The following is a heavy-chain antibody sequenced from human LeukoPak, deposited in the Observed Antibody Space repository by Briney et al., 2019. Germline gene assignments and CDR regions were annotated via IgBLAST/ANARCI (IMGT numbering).Heavy chain of an antibody. V-gene: IGHV1-2*02. Sequence: GASVKVSRKASGYTFTMYYIHWVRQAPGQGLEWMGWINPNRGGTNYAQKFQGRVTMTRDTSISTAYMELSRLRSDDTAVYYCAREGAAGEELNWFDPWGQGTLVTVSS. D-gene: IGHD6-13*01. J-gene: IGHJ5*02. CDR3: AREGAAGEELNWFDP. CDR1: GYTFTMYY. CDR2: INPNRGGT.